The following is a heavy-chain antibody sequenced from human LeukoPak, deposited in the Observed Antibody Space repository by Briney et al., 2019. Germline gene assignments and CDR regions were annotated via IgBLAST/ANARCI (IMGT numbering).Heavy chain of an antibody. J-gene: IGHJ6*03. V-gene: IGHV1-69*13. D-gene: IGHD5-12*01. Sequence: SVKVSCKASGGTFSSYAISWVRQAPGQGLEWMGGIIPIFGTANYAQKFQGRVTITADESTSTAYMELSSLRSEDTAVYYCAKGSGYEAQYYYYYMDVWGKGTTVTISS. CDR1: GGTFSSYA. CDR2: IIPIFGTA. CDR3: AKGSGYEAQYYYYYMDV.